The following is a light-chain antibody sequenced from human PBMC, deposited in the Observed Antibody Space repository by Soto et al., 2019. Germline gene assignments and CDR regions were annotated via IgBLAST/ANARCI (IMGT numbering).Light chain of an antibody. CDR1: QDISNH. J-gene: IGKJ2*01. Sequence: DIQMTQSPSSLSASVGDRVTITCRASQDISNHLNWYHQKPGKAPKLLIYDALYLESGVPSRFSGSGSGTDFTFTISSLQPEDIGTYYCQQWITFGQGTKVEIK. V-gene: IGKV1-33*01. CDR3: QQWIT. CDR2: DAL.